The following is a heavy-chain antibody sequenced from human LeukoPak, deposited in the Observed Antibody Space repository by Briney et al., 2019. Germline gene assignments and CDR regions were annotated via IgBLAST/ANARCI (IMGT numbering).Heavy chain of an antibody. Sequence: SETRSLTCTVSGGSISSYYWSWIRQPPGKGLEWIGYIYYSGSTNYNPSLKSRVTISVDTSKNQFSLKLSSVTAADTAVYYCAGASYDSSGVHWGQGTLVTVSS. CDR3: AGASYDSSGVH. V-gene: IGHV4-59*01. CDR2: IYYSGST. J-gene: IGHJ4*02. D-gene: IGHD3-22*01. CDR1: GGSISSYY.